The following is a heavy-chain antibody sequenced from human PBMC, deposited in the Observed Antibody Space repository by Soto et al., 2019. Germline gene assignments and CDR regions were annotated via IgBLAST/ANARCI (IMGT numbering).Heavy chain of an antibody. J-gene: IGHJ3*02. V-gene: IGHV3-20*01. CDR3: ARDSSRADGPFDI. D-gene: IGHD6-6*01. CDR2: INWNGGST. Sequence: GGSLRLSCAASGFTFDDYGMSWVRQAPGKGLEWVSGINWNGGSTGYADSVKGRFTISRDNAKNSLYLQMNSLRAEGTALYHCARDSSRADGPFDIWGQGTMVTVSS. CDR1: GFTFDDYG.